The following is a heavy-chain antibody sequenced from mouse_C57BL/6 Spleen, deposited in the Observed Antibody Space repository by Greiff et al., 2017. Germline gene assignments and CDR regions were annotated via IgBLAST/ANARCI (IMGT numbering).Heavy chain of an antibody. CDR2: IYPGDGDT. V-gene: IGHV1-82*01. CDR1: GYAFSSSW. Sequence: QVQLQQSGPELVKPGASVKISCKASGYAFSSSWMNWVKQRPGKGLEWIGRIYPGDGDTNYNGKFKGKATLTADKSSSTAYMQLSSLTSEDSAVYFCARSGYDSTFAYWGQGTLGTVSA. D-gene: IGHD2-4*01. CDR3: ARSGYDSTFAY. J-gene: IGHJ3*01.